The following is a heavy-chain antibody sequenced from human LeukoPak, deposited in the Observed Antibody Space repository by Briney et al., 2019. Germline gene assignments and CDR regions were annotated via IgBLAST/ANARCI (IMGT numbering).Heavy chain of an antibody. CDR1: GYTFTSYG. D-gene: IGHD3-9*01. J-gene: IGHJ4*02. CDR2: ISAYNGNT. CDR3: ARDPDILTGYSYGDY. V-gene: IGHV1-18*01. Sequence: ASVKVSCKASGYTFTSYGISWVRQAPGQGLEWMGWISAYNGNTNCAQKFQGRVTMTTDTSTSTAYMELRSLRSDDTAVYYCARDPDILTGYSYGDYWGQGTLVTVSS.